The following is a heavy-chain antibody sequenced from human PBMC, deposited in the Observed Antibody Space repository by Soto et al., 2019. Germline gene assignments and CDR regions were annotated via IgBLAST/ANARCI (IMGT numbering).Heavy chain of an antibody. J-gene: IGHJ4*02. V-gene: IGHV3-23*01. CDR1: GFTFSDSF. CDR3: VKWHTSNFDSLPFTGFDV. D-gene: IGHD3-9*01. CDR2: MSGDGRT. Sequence: PXGSLRLTCVGSGFTFSDSFMSWVRQAPGKGLEWLSVMSGDGRTRYALSVTGRFTISRDNSKNTLYLQMRSLRAEDAAAYYCVKWHTSNFDSLPFTGFDVWGQGTQVTVSS.